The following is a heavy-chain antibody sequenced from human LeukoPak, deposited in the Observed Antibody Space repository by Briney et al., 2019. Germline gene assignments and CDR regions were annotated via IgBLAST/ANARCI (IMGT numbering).Heavy chain of an antibody. J-gene: IGHJ3*02. CDR1: GGSLSSYY. V-gene: IGHV4-59*08. CDR2: IYYSGST. CDR3: ARHESRTNAFDI. Sequence: SETLSLTCTVSGGSLSSYYWSWIRQPPGKGLEWIGYIYYSGSTNYNPSLKSRVTISVDTSKNQFSLKLSSVTAADTAVYYCARHESRTNAFDIWGQGTMVTVSS. D-gene: IGHD1/OR15-1a*01.